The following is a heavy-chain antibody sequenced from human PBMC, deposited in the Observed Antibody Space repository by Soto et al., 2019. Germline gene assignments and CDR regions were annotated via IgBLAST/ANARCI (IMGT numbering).Heavy chain of an antibody. CDR3: ARVKRRRDGYNWYYYYGMDV. CDR2: IYYSGST. J-gene: IGHJ6*02. V-gene: IGHV4-59*01. CDR1: GGSISSYY. Sequence: SETLSLTCTVSGGSISSYYWSWIRQPPGKGLEWIGYIYYSGSTNYNPSLKSRVTISVDTSKNQFSLKLSSVTAADTAVYYCARVKRRRDGYNWYYYYGMDVWGQGTTVT. D-gene: IGHD5-12*01.